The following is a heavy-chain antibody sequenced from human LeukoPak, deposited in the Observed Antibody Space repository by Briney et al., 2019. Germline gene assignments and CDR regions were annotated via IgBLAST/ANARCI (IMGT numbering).Heavy chain of an antibody. CDR2: VYHTGST. Sequence: SETLSLTCAVYGYSFTSDHYWGWIRQPPGKALEWIATVYHTGSTYYSPSLKSRVNISLDTSKNEFSLKLTSVTAADSAVYYCARASSGTDYWGQGTLVTVSS. CDR3: ARASSGTDY. J-gene: IGHJ4*02. D-gene: IGHD6-19*01. V-gene: IGHV4-38-2*01. CDR1: GYSFTSDHY.